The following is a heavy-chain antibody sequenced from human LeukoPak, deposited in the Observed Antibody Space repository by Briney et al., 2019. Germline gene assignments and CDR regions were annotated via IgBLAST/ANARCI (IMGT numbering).Heavy chain of an antibody. J-gene: IGHJ4*02. CDR2: ISYDGSNK. CDR3: AKDTSAAVTDY. CDR1: GFTFSSYG. D-gene: IGHD6-13*01. V-gene: IGHV3-30*18. Sequence: PGRSLRLSCAASGFTFSSYGMHWVRQAPGKGLEWVAVISYDGSNKYYADSVKGRFTISRDNSKNTLYLQMNSLRAEDTAVYYCAKDTSAAVTDYWGQGTLVTVSS.